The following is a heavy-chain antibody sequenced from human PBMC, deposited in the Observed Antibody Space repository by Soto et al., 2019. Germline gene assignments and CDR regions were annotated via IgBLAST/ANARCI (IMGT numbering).Heavy chain of an antibody. CDR1: GASMRNYY. CDR3: VREGDYSDNNGYPLFDY. D-gene: IGHD3-22*01. CDR2: IFGSGET. V-gene: IGHV4-4*07. Sequence: QVQLQESGPGLLKPSETLSLTCTVSGASMRNYYWSWIRQPAGKGLEWIGRIFGSGETYYNPSLKSRIMLSVDLSKSQFSLELTSVTAADTAVYFCVREGDYSDNNGYPLFDYWGQGTLVTVSP. J-gene: IGHJ4*02.